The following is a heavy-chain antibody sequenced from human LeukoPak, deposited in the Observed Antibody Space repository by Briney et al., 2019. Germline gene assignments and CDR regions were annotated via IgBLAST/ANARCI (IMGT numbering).Heavy chain of an antibody. V-gene: IGHV3-48*01. CDR2: ISRSSTTV. Sequence: PGGSLRLSCAASGFTFSDFAMDWVRLAPGKGLEWVSYISRSSTTVYNADSVKGRFTISRDNAQNSLFLQMNSLRAEDTAVYYCARDGVDHAFDIWGQGTMVTVSS. CDR1: GFTFSDFA. CDR3: ARDGVDHAFDI. D-gene: IGHD2-15*01. J-gene: IGHJ3*02.